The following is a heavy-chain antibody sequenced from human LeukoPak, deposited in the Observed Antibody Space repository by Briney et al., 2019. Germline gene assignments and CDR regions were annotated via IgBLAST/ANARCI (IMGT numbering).Heavy chain of an antibody. V-gene: IGHV4-34*01. CDR2: INHSGST. CDR3: ARGEISVGGFDY. CDR1: GGSFSGYY. D-gene: IGHD3-16*01. Sequence: PSETQSLTCAVYGGSFSGYYWSWIRQPPGKGLEWIGEINHSGSTNYNPSLKSRVTISVGTPKNQFSLKLSSVTAAETAVYYCARGEISVGGFDYWGQGTLVTVSS. J-gene: IGHJ4*02.